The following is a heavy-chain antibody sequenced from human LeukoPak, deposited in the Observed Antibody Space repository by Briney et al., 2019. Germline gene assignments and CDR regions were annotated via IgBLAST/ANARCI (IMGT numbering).Heavy chain of an antibody. V-gene: IGHV3-23*01. CDR1: GGSISSSN. Sequence: HPSETLSLTCAVSGGSISSSNWWSWVRQPPGKGLEWVSAISGSGGSTYYADSVKGRFTISRDNSKNTLYLQMNSLRAEDTAVYYCAKGVFVGATKQPFDYWGQGTLVTVSS. CDR3: AKGVFVGATKQPFDY. D-gene: IGHD1-26*01. J-gene: IGHJ4*02. CDR2: ISGSGGST.